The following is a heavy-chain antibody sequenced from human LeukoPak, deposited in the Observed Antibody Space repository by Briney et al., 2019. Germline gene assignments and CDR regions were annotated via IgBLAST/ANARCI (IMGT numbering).Heavy chain of an antibody. CDR1: GGTLSSSRYY. Sequence: SETLSLTCTVSGGTLSSSRYYWGWIRQPPGKGLECIGSIYYSGSTYYNPSLKSRVTISEDTSKNQFSLKRSSVTAADTAVYYCARERLRWRYFDYWGQGTLVTVSS. D-gene: IGHD4-23*01. CDR2: IYYSGST. J-gene: IGHJ4*02. CDR3: ARERLRWRYFDY. V-gene: IGHV4-39*07.